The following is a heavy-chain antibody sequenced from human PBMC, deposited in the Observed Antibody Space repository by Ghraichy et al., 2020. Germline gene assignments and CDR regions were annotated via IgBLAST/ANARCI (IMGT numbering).Heavy chain of an antibody. D-gene: IGHD3/OR15-3a*01. V-gene: IGHV4-4*01. CDR2: IYQTGTT. CDR1: GGSISSGDW. CDR3: ARGGRVIMGNGFDF. Sequence: ESLNISCAVSGGSISSGDWWSWVRQTPGKGLEWIGEIYQTGTTNYNPSLKSRVTISMDRYKDQFSLRLTSVTAADTAIYFCARGGRVIMGNGFDFWGQGKMVTVSS. J-gene: IGHJ3*01.